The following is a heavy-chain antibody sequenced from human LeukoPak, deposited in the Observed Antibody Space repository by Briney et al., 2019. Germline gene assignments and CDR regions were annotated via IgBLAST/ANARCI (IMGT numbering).Heavy chain of an antibody. CDR3: ARDLAYYGSGNY. CDR2: IYHSGST. CDR1: GGSISSSNW. J-gene: IGHJ4*02. D-gene: IGHD3-10*01. Sequence: SGTLSHTCAVPGGSISSSNWWSGVRQPPGKGLEWIGEIYHSGSTNYNPSLKSRVSISVDKSKNQFSLKLSSVTAADTAVYYCARDLAYYGSGNYWGQGTLVTVSS. V-gene: IGHV4-4*02.